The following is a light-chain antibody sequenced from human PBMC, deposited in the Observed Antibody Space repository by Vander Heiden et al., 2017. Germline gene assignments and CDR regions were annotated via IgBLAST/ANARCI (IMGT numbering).Light chain of an antibody. V-gene: IGKV1-39*01. CDR2: AAS. CDR3: HQRYSTPLT. J-gene: IGKJ3*01. Sequence: DIQMTQSTSSVCASVGDRVTLPCRASQGISSYLDWYQQKPGKAPKLLIYAASSLVSGVPSRFRGSRSGTDFTLTIRRLQPEDFATYYCHQRYSTPLTFGHGTRVDMK. CDR1: QGISSY.